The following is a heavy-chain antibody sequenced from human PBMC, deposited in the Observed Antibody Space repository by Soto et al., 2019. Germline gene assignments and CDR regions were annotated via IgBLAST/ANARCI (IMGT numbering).Heavy chain of an antibody. D-gene: IGHD3-3*01. CDR2: INHSGST. CDR1: GGSFSGYY. J-gene: IGHJ6*02. CDR3: ARGVRFLKYYGTDV. V-gene: IGHV4-34*01. Sequence: PSETLSLTCAVYGGSFSGYYWSWIRQPPGKGLEWIGEINHSGSTNYNPSLKSRVTISVDTSKNQFSLKLSSVTAADTAVYYCARGVRFLKYYGTDVWGQGTTVTVSS.